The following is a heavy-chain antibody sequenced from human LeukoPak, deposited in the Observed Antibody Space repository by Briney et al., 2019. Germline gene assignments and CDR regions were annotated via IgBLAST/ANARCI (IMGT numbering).Heavy chain of an antibody. D-gene: IGHD3-10*01. CDR2: IIPIFGTA. CDR3: ARTKEGLTMVRGVADYYYYMDV. V-gene: IGHV1-69*13. CDR1: GGIFSSYA. J-gene: IGHJ6*03. Sequence: ASVKASCKASGGIFSSYAISWVRQAPGQGLEWMGGIIPIFGTANYAQKFQGRVTITADESTRTAYMELSSLRSEDTAVYYCARTKEGLTMVRGVADYYYYMDVWGKGTTVTISS.